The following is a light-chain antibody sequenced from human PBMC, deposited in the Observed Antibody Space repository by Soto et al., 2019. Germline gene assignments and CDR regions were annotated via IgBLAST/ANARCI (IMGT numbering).Light chain of an antibody. CDR2: DAS. J-gene: IGKJ1*01. CDR1: QRVRSS. Sequence: IVMTQSPGTLCVSPGEGATVFCRPSQRVRSSLAWYHQKTGQAPRLFIYDASTRATGIPARFSGSGSGTEFTLTISSLQYEDFAVYYCQQYNSWHETFGQGTKVDIK. CDR3: QQYNSWHET. V-gene: IGKV3-15*01.